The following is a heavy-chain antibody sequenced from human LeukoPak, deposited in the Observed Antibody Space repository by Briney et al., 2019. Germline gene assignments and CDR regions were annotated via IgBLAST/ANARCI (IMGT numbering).Heavy chain of an antibody. CDR2: INPNSGGT. J-gene: IGHJ4*02. CDR3: AREIDVEVAAAGLDY. V-gene: IGHV1-2*02. D-gene: IGHD6-13*01. Sequence: ASVKVSCKASGYTFTGYYMHWVRQAPGQGLEWMGWINPNSGGTNYAQKFQGRVTMTRDTSISTAYMELSRLRSDDTAVYYCAREIDVEVAAAGLDYWGQGTLVTVSS. CDR1: GYTFTGYY.